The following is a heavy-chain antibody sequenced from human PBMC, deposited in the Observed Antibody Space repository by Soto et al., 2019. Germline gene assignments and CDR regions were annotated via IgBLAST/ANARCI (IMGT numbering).Heavy chain of an antibody. CDR3: TTEARGIAVAGIPPHYYYYGMDV. CDR2: IKSKTDGGTT. D-gene: IGHD6-19*01. CDR1: GFTFSNAC. V-gene: IGHV3-15*07. Sequence: PGGSLRLSCAASGFTFSNACMNWVRQAPGKGLEWVGRIKSKTDGGTTDYAAPVKGRFTISRDDSKNTLYLQMNSLKTEDTAVYYCTTEARGIAVAGIPPHYYYYGMDVWGQGTTVTVSS. J-gene: IGHJ6*02.